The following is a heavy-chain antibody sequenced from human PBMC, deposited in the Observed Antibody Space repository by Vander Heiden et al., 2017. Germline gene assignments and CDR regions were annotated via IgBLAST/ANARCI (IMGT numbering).Heavy chain of an antibody. CDR1: GFTFSSYS. CDR2: IGSSSTYI. CDR3: ARTKPYDY. V-gene: IGHV3-21*01. J-gene: IGHJ4*02. Sequence: VQLVESGGGLVKPGGSLRLSCAASGFTFSSYSMNWVRQAPGKGLEWVSSIGSSSTYIYYADSVKGRFTISRDNAKNSLYLQMNSLRAEDSAVYYCARTKPYDYWGQGTLVTVSS.